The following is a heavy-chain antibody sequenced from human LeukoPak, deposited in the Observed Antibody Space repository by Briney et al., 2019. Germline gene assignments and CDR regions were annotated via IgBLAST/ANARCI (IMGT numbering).Heavy chain of an antibody. V-gene: IGHV4-4*07. D-gene: IGHD6-13*01. J-gene: IGHJ4*02. CDR1: GGSISSYY. Sequence: SETLSLTCTVSGGSISSYYWSWIRQLAGKGLEWIGRIYTSGSTNYNPSLKSRVTMSVDTSQNQFSLKLSSVTAADTAVYYCARDRPALSSWTPSNFDYWGQGTLVTVSS. CDR2: IYTSGST. CDR3: ARDRPALSSWTPSNFDY.